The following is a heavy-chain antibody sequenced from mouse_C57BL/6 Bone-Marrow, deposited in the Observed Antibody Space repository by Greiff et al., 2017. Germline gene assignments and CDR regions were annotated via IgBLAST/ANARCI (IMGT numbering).Heavy chain of an antibody. Sequence: EVQLVESEGGLVQPGSSMKLSCTASGFTFSDYYMAWVRQVPETGLEWVANINYDGSSTYYLDSLKRRFIISRDNAKNILYRQMSSLKAEDTATYYCARDGGYYNAKDYWGQGTSVTVAS. J-gene: IGHJ4*01. V-gene: IGHV5-16*01. CDR2: INYDGSST. D-gene: IGHD2-2*01. CDR1: GFTFSDYY. CDR3: ARDGGYYNAKDY.